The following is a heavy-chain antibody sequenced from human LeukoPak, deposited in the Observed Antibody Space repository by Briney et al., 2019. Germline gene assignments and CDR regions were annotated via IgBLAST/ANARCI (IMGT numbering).Heavy chain of an antibody. Sequence: GGSLRLSCAASGFTFSDHIINWVRQAPGKGLEWISYINGDSSTRYYADSVKGRFTISRDNAKNSLDLQMNSLRAEDTAIYYCARGHGIEVAPTGWFDSWGQGILVTVSS. V-gene: IGHV3-48*04. CDR3: ARGHGIEVAPTGWFDS. D-gene: IGHD6-19*01. CDR2: INGDSSTR. J-gene: IGHJ5*01. CDR1: GFTFSDHI.